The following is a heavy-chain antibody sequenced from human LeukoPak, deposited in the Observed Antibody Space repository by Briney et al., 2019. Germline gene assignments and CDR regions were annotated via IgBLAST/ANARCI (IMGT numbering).Heavy chain of an antibody. D-gene: IGHD1-26*01. J-gene: IGHJ3*02. CDR3: ARRRVGATTDDAFDI. Sequence: ASVKVSCKASGYTFTSYAMNWVRQAPGQGLEWMGWINTNTGSPTYAQGFTGRFVFSLDTSVSTAYLQISSLKAEDTAVYYCARRRVGATTDDAFDIWGQGTMVTVSS. V-gene: IGHV7-4-1*02. CDR2: INTNTGSP. CDR1: GYTFTSYA.